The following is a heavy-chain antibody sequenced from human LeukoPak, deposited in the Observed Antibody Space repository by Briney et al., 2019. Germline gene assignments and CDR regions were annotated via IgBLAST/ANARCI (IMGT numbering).Heavy chain of an antibody. Sequence: ASATVSCKASGYTFTSYAMHWVRQAPGQRLEWMGWINAGNGNTKYSQKFQGRVTITRDTSASTAYMELSSLRSEDTAVYYCARPSRWLQYLYFDYWGQGTLVTVSS. V-gene: IGHV1-3*01. CDR3: ARPSRWLQYLYFDY. CDR2: INAGNGNT. J-gene: IGHJ4*02. CDR1: GYTFTSYA. D-gene: IGHD5-24*01.